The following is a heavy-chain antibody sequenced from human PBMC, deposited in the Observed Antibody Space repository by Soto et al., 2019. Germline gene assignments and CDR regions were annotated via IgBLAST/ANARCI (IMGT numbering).Heavy chain of an antibody. CDR2: ISTYNGDT. J-gene: IGHJ4*02. D-gene: IGHD3-22*01. CDR3: ARDLDRLYDSSSAY. CDR1: GYIFVNYG. Sequence: QVQLVQSGAEVKKPGASVKVSCQASGYIFVNYGISWVRQAPVHGLEWMGWISTYNGDTKYAQKILGRVTMTADTSTRTAYMELRSLTSHDTAVYYWARDLDRLYDSSSAYLGQGTLVTVSS. V-gene: IGHV1-18*01.